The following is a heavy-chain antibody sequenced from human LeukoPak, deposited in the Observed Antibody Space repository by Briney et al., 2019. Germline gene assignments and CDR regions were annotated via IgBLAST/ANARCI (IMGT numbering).Heavy chain of an antibody. J-gene: IGHJ4*02. CDR1: GGSISSSSDF. D-gene: IGHD2-2*01. CDR3: ARTHELGYCSSTSCYPGE. V-gene: IGHV4-39*01. CDR2: IYYSGRT. Sequence: SETLSLTCTVSGGSISSSSDFWGWIRQPPGKGLEWIGSIYYSGRTYNNPSLKSRVTISVDTSKNQFSLKLSSVTAADTAVYYCARTHELGYCSSTSCYPGEWGQGTLVTVSS.